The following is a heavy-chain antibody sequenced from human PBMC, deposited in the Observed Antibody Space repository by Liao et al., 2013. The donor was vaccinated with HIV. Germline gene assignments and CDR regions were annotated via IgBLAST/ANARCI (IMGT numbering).Heavy chain of an antibody. D-gene: IGHD6-19*01. CDR1: GGSISSYY. J-gene: IGHJ6*03. V-gene: IGHV4-59*01. CDR3: AREYGFRIAVAGNDYYYYMDV. CDR2: IYYSGST. Sequence: QVQLQESGPGLVKPSETLSLTCTVSGGSISSYYWSWIRQPPGKGLEWIGYIYYSGSTNYNPSLKSRVTISVDTSKNQFSLKLSSVTAADTAVYYCAREYGFRIAVAGNDYYYYMDVWGKGTTVTVSS.